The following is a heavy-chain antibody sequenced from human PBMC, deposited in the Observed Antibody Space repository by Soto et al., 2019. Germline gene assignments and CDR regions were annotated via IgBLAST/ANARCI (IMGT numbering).Heavy chain of an antibody. CDR2: ISWNSGSI. CDR3: AKDSTPHDYGDYGDYDYYMDV. Sequence: EVQLVESGGGLVQPGRSLRLSCAASGFTFDDYAMHWVRQAPGKGLEWVSGISWNSGSIGYADSVKGRFTISRDNAKNALYLQMNSLRAEDTALYYGAKDSTPHDYGDYGDYDYYMDVWGKGTTVTGSS. V-gene: IGHV3-9*01. D-gene: IGHD4-17*01. J-gene: IGHJ6*03. CDR1: GFTFDDYA.